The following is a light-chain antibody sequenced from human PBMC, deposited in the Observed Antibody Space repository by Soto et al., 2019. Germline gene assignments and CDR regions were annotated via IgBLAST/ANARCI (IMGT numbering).Light chain of an antibody. V-gene: IGKV3-20*01. J-gene: IGKJ3*01. CDR2: GAS. CDR3: QQYGSPGVT. CDR1: QSVSGSY. Sequence: ELVFTQTPGTLSLSPGEKATLSCRASQSVSGSYLAWYQQKPGHAPRLLIYGASSRATGIPDRFSGSGSGTDFTLTISRLEPEDFAVYYCQQYGSPGVTFGPGTKVDIK.